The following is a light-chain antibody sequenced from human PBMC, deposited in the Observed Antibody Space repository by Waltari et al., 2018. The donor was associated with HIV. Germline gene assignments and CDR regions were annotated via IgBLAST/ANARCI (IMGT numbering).Light chain of an antibody. V-gene: IGLV3-10*01. J-gene: IGLJ2*01. CDR3: YSTDSSGNHRV. Sequence: SYELTQPPSVSVSPGQTARITCSGAALPKKYAYWYQQKSGQAPVLVLYEDSKLPSGIPERFSGSRSGTMATVTISGAQVEDEADYYCYSTDSSGNHRVCGGGTKLTVL. CDR1: ALPKKY. CDR2: EDS.